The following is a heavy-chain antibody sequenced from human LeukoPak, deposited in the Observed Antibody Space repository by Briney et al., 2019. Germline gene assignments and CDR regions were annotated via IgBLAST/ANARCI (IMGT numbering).Heavy chain of an antibody. CDR1: GFTFSDYW. Sequence: LPGGSLRLSCVASGFTFSDYWMSWVRQAPGKGLEWVANIKSDESERFFLDSVKGRFTISRDNAKNSVYLQMSSLRAEDTGVYYCAATLNIATPGHLWGQGALVTVSS. D-gene: IGHD6-13*01. J-gene: IGHJ4*02. V-gene: IGHV3-7*01. CDR2: IKSDESER. CDR3: AATLNIATPGHL.